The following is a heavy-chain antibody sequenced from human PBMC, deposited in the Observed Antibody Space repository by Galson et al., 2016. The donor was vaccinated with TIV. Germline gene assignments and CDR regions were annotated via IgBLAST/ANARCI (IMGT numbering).Heavy chain of an antibody. CDR2: IGTYNGDR. D-gene: IGHD1/OR15-1a*01. CDR3: ARDGRGTWTNMDQ. Sequence: SVKVSCKASGYTFTNYGISWVRQAPGQGLEWMGWIGTYNGDRRYAQKFQDRVTMTTDTSTSTAYLEVRSLRSDDTAVYYRARDGRGTWTNMDQWGQGTLVTVS. J-gene: IGHJ4*02. V-gene: IGHV1-18*01. CDR1: GYTFTNYG.